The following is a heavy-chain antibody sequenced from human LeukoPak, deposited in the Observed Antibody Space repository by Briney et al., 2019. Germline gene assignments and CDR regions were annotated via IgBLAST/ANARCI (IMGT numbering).Heavy chain of an antibody. D-gene: IGHD3-22*01. Sequence: PGGSLRLSRAASGFTFSIYGMSWVRQAPGRGLEWVSAMSGSGGSTYYADSVKGRFTISRDNSKNTLYLQMNSLRAEDTAVYYCAKDGYYDSSAYYYVRYFDLWGRGTLVTVSS. CDR2: MSGSGGST. J-gene: IGHJ2*01. CDR3: AKDGYYDSSAYYYVRYFDL. V-gene: IGHV3-23*01. CDR1: GFTFSIYG.